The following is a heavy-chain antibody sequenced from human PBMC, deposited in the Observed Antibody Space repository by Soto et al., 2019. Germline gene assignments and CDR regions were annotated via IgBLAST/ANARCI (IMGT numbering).Heavy chain of an antibody. D-gene: IGHD5-18*01. J-gene: IGHJ4*02. V-gene: IGHV4-59*01. CDR1: GGSISSYY. Sequence: SETLSLTCTVSGGSISSYYWSWIRQPPLKGLEWIGYIYYSRSTNYNPSLKRRVTISVDTSKNQFSLKLTSVTAADTDVYYCARGDTYFDYWGQGTMVTVSS. CDR3: ARGDTYFDY. CDR2: IYYSRST.